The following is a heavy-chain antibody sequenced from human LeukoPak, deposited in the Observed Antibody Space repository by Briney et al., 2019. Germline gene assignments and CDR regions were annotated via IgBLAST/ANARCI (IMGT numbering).Heavy chain of an antibody. D-gene: IGHD6-6*01. Sequence: PGGSLRLSCAASGFTFSTYGIHWVRQAPGKGLEWVAVIWYGGSNEYYADSVKGRFAISRDNSKNTLYLQMNSLTAEDTAVYYCAREEGSRSAGFDNWGQGTLVTVSS. CDR3: AREEGSRSAGFDN. CDR1: GFTFSTYG. V-gene: IGHV3-33*01. CDR2: IWYGGSNE. J-gene: IGHJ4*02.